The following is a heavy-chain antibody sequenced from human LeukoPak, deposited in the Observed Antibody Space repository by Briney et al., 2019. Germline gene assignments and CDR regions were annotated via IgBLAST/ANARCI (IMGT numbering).Heavy chain of an antibody. J-gene: IGHJ4*02. V-gene: IGHV3-48*01. CDR1: GFTVSSNY. Sequence: GGSLRLSCAASGFTVSSNYMNWVRQAPGKGLEWVSYISGSSSTIYYADSVKGRFTISRDNAKNSLYLQMNSLRAEDTAVYYCARDLHCGGDCYPLTYWGQGTLVTVSS. CDR2: ISGSSSTI. D-gene: IGHD2-21*01. CDR3: ARDLHCGGDCYPLTY.